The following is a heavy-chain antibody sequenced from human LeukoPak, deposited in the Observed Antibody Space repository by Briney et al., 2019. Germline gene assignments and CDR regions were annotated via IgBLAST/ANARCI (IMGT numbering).Heavy chain of an antibody. J-gene: IGHJ4*02. D-gene: IGHD6-19*01. CDR1: GFTFTSYA. V-gene: IGHV3-23*01. CDR3: AKGPTQWLDTVVFNY. Sequence: GGSLRLSCVGSGFTFTSYAMSWVRQAPGKGLEWVSAISGSGGSTYYADSVKGRFTISRDNSKNTLYLQMNSLRAEDTAVYYCAKGPTQWLDTVVFNYWGQGTLVTVSS. CDR2: ISGSGGST.